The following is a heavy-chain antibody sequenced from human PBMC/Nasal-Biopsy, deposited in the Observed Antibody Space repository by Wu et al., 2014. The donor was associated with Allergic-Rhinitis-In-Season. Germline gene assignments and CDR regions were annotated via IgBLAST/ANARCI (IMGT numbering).Heavy chain of an antibody. V-gene: IGHV3-23*01. CDR2: VTEIHTT. D-gene: IGHD4-17*01. CDR3: AKDPLTTLTGWYFDL. J-gene: IGHJ2*01. CDR1: GLTFSNYA. Sequence: LRLSCAASGLTFSNYAMTWVRQAPGKGLEWVSSVTEIHTTFYSDSVKGRFSISRDNSNNMLYLQMNGLRAEDTAIYFCAKDPLTTLTGWYFDLWGRGSLVTVSS.